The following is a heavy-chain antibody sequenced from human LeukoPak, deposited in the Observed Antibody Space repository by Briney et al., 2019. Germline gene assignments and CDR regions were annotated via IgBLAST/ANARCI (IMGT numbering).Heavy chain of an antibody. CDR2: IHYSGST. V-gene: IGHV4-59*01. Sequence: SETLSLTCTVSGGSISSYYWSWIRQPPGKGLEWIGYIHYSGSTNYNPSLKSRATISVDTSKNQFSLKLSSVTAADTAVYYCARARWFGELFPYYFDYWGQGTLVTVSS. J-gene: IGHJ4*02. CDR1: GGSISSYY. CDR3: ARARWFGELFPYYFDY. D-gene: IGHD3-10*01.